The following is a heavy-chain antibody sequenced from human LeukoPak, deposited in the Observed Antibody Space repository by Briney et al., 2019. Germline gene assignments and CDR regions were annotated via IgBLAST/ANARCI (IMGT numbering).Heavy chain of an antibody. CDR1: GYTFTSYY. Sequence: ASVKVSCKASGYTFTSYYMHWVRQAPGQGLEWMGIINPSGGSTSYAQKFQGRVTMTRDMSTSTVYMELSSLRSEDTAVYYCARDLWFRVGAIVELAGEDYYYYYMDVWGKGTTVTVSS. V-gene: IGHV1-46*01. J-gene: IGHJ6*03. D-gene: IGHD1-26*01. CDR2: INPSGGST. CDR3: ARDLWFRVGAIVELAGEDYYYYYMDV.